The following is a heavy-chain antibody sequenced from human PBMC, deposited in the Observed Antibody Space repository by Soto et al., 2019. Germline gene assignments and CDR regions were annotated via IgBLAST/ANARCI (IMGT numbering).Heavy chain of an antibody. Sequence: PSETLSLTCTVSGGSISSYYWSCIRQPPGKGLEWIGYIYYSGSTNYNPSLKSRVTISVDTSKNQFSLKLSSVTAADTAVYYCARHAGLSGWYGYYFDYWGQGTLVTVSS. CDR1: GGSISSYY. V-gene: IGHV4-59*08. CDR3: ARHAGLSGWYGYYFDY. D-gene: IGHD6-19*01. J-gene: IGHJ4*02. CDR2: IYYSGST.